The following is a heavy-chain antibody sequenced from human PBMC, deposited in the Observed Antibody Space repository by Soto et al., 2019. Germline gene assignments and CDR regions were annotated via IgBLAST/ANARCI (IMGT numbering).Heavy chain of an antibody. Sequence: ASVKVSCKASGYTFTSYGISWVRQDPGQGLEWMGWISAYNGNTNYAQKLQGRVTMTTDTSTSTAYMELRSLRSDDTAVYYCARNPPGDILTGYQKGYVDYWGQGTLVTVSS. CDR1: GYTFTSYG. D-gene: IGHD3-9*01. CDR2: ISAYNGNT. CDR3: ARNPPGDILTGYQKGYVDY. V-gene: IGHV1-18*01. J-gene: IGHJ4*02.